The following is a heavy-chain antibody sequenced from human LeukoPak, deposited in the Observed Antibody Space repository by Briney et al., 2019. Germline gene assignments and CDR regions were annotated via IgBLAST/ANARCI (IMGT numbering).Heavy chain of an antibody. Sequence: GGSLRLSCAASGFTFSRYAMSWVRQAPGKGLEWVSAISGSGGSTYYADSVKGRFTISRDNSRNTLYLQMNRLRAEDTDVYSCANPRVPITRIDWGQRTLVTVSS. J-gene: IGHJ4*02. CDR1: GFTFSRYA. CDR2: ISGSGGST. D-gene: IGHD4/OR15-4a*01. V-gene: IGHV3-23*01. CDR3: ANPRVPITRID.